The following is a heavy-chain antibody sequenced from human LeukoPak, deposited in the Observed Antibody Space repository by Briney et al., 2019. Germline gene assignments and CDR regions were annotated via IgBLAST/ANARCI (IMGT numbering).Heavy chain of an antibody. V-gene: IGHV2-5*02. CDR3: AHISEIHYLWGLAH. CDR1: GFSLSTSGVG. CDR2: IYWDDDK. Sequence: ESGPTLVNPTQTLTLTCTFSGFSLSTSGVGVTWIRQPPGKALEWLALIYWDDDKRYSPSLKSRLTITKDTSKNQVVLTMTNVDPVDTATYYCAHISEIHYLWGLAHWGQGTLVTVSS. J-gene: IGHJ5*02. D-gene: IGHD3-16*01.